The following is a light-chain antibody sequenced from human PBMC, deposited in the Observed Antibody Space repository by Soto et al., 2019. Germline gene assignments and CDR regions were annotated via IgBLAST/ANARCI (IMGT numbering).Light chain of an antibody. Sequence: DIVMTQSPDSLAVSLGERATINCKSSQNVFHNSDNRNYLAWYQQKPGQPPKLLIYWASTRESGVPDRFSGSGSGTDFTLTTSSLQAEDVAIYYCQKYYSSPPMYTFGQGTKLEIK. V-gene: IGKV4-1*01. CDR1: QNVFHNSDNRNY. J-gene: IGKJ2*01. CDR2: WAS. CDR3: QKYYSSPPMYT.